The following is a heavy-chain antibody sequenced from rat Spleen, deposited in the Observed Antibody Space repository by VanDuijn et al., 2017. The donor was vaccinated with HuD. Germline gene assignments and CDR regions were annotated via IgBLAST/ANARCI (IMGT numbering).Heavy chain of an antibody. CDR1: GFTFSGYW. V-gene: IGHV5-58*01. CDR3: ARYSGRQYWYFDF. CDR2: ISPDGGST. D-gene: IGHD1-1*01. Sequence: EVQLVETGGGFVQPGRSLKLSCVASGFTFSGYWMYWIRQAPGEGLEWISSISPDGGSTYYPDSVKGRFTISRDNAENTVYLQMNSLRSEDTATYYCARYSGRQYWYFDFWGPGTMVTVSS. J-gene: IGHJ1*01.